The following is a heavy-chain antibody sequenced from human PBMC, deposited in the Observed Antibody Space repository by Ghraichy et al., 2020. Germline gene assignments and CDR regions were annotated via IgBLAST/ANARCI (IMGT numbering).Heavy chain of an antibody. D-gene: IGHD2/OR15-2a*01. V-gene: IGHV4-39*01. CDR2: IYYGGSS. J-gene: IGHJ5*02. Sequence: SETLSLTCTVSGGSISSNGHYWGWIRQPPGKGLEWIGSIYYGGSSQYNPSLKSRVTISVDTSKNQFSLNMSSVTAADTAVYYCARLIVRPRVDRWGQGTLVTVSS. CDR1: GGSISSNGHY. CDR3: ARLIVRPRVDR.